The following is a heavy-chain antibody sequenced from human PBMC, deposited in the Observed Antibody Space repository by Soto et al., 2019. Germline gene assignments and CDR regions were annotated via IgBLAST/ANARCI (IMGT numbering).Heavy chain of an antibody. D-gene: IGHD3-3*01. CDR3: ATESGYCGMDV. V-gene: IGHV4-61*01. CDR2: IYYSGST. J-gene: IGHJ6*02. CDR1: GGSVGSGSYY. Sequence: SETMSLTCTVSGGSVGSGSYYWSWIRQPPGKGLEWIGYIYYSGSTNYNPSLKSRVTISVDTSKNQFSLKLSSVTAADTAVYYCATESGYCGMDVWGQGTKGTVSS.